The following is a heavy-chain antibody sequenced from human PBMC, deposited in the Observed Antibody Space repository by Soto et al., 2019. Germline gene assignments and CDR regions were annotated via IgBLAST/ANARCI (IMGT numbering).Heavy chain of an antibody. CDR1: GFTFSGSG. CDR2: IRTKTNNYAT. CDR3: TTMAGIDY. J-gene: IGHJ4*02. Sequence: GGSLRLSCAASGFTFSGSGIHWVRQASGRGLEWVGRIRTKTNNYATAYAASVKGRFTISRDDSKNMAYLQMNSLKTEDTAVYYCTTMAGIDYWGQGTLVTVSS. V-gene: IGHV3-73*01. D-gene: IGHD6-19*01.